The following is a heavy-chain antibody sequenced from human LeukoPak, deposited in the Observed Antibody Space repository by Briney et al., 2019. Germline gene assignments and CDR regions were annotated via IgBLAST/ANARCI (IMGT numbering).Heavy chain of an antibody. Sequence: GGSLRLSCAASGFTFSRYGMHWVRQAPGKGLEWVAVISYDGRNKYYADSVKGRFTISRDNSKNTLSLQMNNLRPDDTAVYYCARDGTAMTSSYYYYMDVWGKGTTVTVSS. CDR1: GFTFSRYG. V-gene: IGHV3-30*03. CDR2: ISYDGRNK. J-gene: IGHJ6*03. D-gene: IGHD5-18*01. CDR3: ARDGTAMTSSYYYYMDV.